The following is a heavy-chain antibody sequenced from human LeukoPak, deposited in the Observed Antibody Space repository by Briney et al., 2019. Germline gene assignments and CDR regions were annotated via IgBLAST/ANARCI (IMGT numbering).Heavy chain of an antibody. CDR1: GFTFSNYA. V-gene: IGHV3-23*01. J-gene: IGHJ4*02. CDR3: AKGYSSGWYLSSFDY. CDR2: ISGSGGST. D-gene: IGHD6-19*01. Sequence: GGSLRLSCAASGFTFSNYAMSWVRQAPGKGLEWVSAISGSGGSTYYADSVKGRFTISRDNSKNTLYLQMNSLRAEDTAVYYCAKGYSSGWYLSSFDYWGQGTLVTVSS.